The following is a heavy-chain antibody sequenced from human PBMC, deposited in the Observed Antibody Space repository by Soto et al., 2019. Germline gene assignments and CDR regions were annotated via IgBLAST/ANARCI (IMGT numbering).Heavy chain of an antibody. CDR3: ASSVLRYFDWSRHAFDI. J-gene: IGHJ3*02. CDR2: IYPGDSDT. D-gene: IGHD3-9*01. Sequence: GESLKISCKGSGYSFTSYWIGWVRQMPGKGLEWMGIIYPGDSDTRYSPSFQGQVTISADKSISTAYLQWSSLKASDTAMYYYASSVLRYFDWSRHAFDIWGQGTMVTVSS. CDR1: GYSFTSYW. V-gene: IGHV5-51*01.